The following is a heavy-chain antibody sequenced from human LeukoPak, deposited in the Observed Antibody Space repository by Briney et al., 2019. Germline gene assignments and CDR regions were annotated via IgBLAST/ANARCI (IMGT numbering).Heavy chain of an antibody. J-gene: IGHJ4*02. CDR1: GGSNSSYY. Sequence: SETLSLTCTVSGGSNSSYYWSWIRQPAGKGLEWIGRIYTSGSTNYNPSLKSRVTMSVDTSKNQFSLKLSSVTAADTAVYYCAREPTPGIAVAGTLDYWGQGTLVTVSS. CDR2: IYTSGST. CDR3: AREPTPGIAVAGTLDY. V-gene: IGHV4-4*07. D-gene: IGHD6-19*01.